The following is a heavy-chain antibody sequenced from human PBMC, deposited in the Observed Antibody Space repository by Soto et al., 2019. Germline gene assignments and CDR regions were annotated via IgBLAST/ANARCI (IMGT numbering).Heavy chain of an antibody. CDR2: ISGGGRLT. D-gene: IGHD1-1*01. V-gene: IGHV3-23*01. CDR3: ARGNQVPSERQYFEY. CDR1: GFTFSDYA. Sequence: GGSLRLSCAASGFTFSDYAMSWVRQAPGKGLEWVSAISGGGRLTYYADSVKGRFTLSRDNSKNTLYLQMNSLGTEDTAVYYCARGNQVPSERQYFEYWGQGTLVTVSS. J-gene: IGHJ4*02.